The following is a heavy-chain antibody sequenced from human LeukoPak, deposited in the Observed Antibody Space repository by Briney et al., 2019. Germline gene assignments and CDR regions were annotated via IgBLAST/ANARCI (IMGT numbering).Heavy chain of an antibody. J-gene: IGHJ4*02. D-gene: IGHD1-1*01. V-gene: IGHV4-39*07. CDR1: GGSISSSSYY. CDR3: SGELAGTTVHY. Sequence: SETLSLTCTVSGGSISSSSYYWGWIRQPPGKGLEWIGSIYYSGSTYYNPSLKSRVTISVDTSKNQFSLKLSSVTAADTAVYFCSGELAGTTVHYWGQGALVTVSS. CDR2: IYYSGST.